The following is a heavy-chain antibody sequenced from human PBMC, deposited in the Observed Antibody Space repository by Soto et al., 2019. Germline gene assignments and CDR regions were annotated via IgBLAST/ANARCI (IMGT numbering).Heavy chain of an antibody. J-gene: IGHJ4*02. CDR2: IWYDGSNK. V-gene: IGHV3-33*01. Sequence: HPGGSLRLSCAASGFTFSSYGMHWVRQAPGKGLEWVAVIWYDGSNKYYADSVKGRFTISRDNSKNTLYLQMNSLRAEDTAVYYCARDEASFRAAARTYYFDYWGQGTLVTVSS. CDR3: ARDEASFRAAARTYYFDY. CDR1: GFTFSSYG. D-gene: IGHD6-13*01.